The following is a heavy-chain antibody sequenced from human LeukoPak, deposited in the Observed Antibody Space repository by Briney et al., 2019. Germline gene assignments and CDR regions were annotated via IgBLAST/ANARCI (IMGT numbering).Heavy chain of an antibody. V-gene: IGHV1-18*01. CDR3: ARERGTYYYDSSGYFPDPPDY. J-gene: IGHJ4*02. Sequence: ASVKVSCKASGGTFSSYAISWVRQAPGQGLEWMGWISAYNGNTNYAQKLQGRVTMTTDTSTSTAYMELRSLRSDDTAVYYCARERGTYYYDSSGYFPDPPDYWGQGTLVTVSS. CDR2: ISAYNGNT. CDR1: GGTFSSYA. D-gene: IGHD3-22*01.